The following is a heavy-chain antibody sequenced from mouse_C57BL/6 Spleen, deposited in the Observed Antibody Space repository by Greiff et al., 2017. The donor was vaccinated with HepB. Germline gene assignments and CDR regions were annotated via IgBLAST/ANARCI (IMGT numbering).Heavy chain of an antibody. CDR2: IYPRSGNT. D-gene: IGHD2-4*01. CDR3: ARGRIYYDYDEDYYFDY. V-gene: IGHV1-81*01. Sequence: QVQLKQSGAELARPGASVKLSCKASGYTFTSYGISWVKQRTGQGLEWIGEIYPRSGNTYYNEKFKGKATLTADKSSSTAYMELRSLTSEDSAVYFCARGRIYYDYDEDYYFDYWGQGTTLTVSS. CDR1: GYTFTSYG. J-gene: IGHJ2*01.